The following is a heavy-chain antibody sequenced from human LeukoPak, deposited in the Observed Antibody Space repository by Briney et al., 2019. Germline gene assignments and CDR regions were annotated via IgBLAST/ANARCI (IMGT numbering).Heavy chain of an antibody. J-gene: IGHJ4*02. CDR2: VYSSDVG. Sequence: SETLSLTCTVSGGSITGYYWNWIRQPAGQGLEWLGRVYSSDVGNYNPSLTSRVTMSVDTSKNQFSLKLTSLTAADTAVYYCAREEFLHEIDSSGYFVYWGQGTLVTVSS. CDR1: GGSITGYY. CDR3: AREEFLHEIDSSGYFVY. V-gene: IGHV4-4*07. D-gene: IGHD3-22*01.